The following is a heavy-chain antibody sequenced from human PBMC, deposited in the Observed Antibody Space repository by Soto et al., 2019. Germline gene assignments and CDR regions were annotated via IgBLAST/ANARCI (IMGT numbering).Heavy chain of an antibody. J-gene: IGHJ3*02. CDR1: GGTFSSYA. CDR3: ARGVGDYYDSSGYYRDALDI. D-gene: IGHD3-22*01. Sequence: GASVKVSCKASGGTFSSYAITWVRPAPGQGLEWMGGIIPIFGTANYAQKFQGGVTITADESTSTAYMGLSSLRSEDTAVYYCARGVGDYYDSSGYYRDALDIWGQGTMVTVSS. CDR2: IIPIFGTA. V-gene: IGHV1-69*13.